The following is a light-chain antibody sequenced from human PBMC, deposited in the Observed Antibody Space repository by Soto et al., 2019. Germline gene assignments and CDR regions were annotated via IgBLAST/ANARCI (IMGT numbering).Light chain of an antibody. CDR3: QQYIHGYT. V-gene: IGKV3-15*01. CDR2: SAS. J-gene: IGKJ2*01. Sequence: EVVMTQSPATLPVFPGERVTLSCRASHSVSTSLAWYQQKPGQAPRLLIYSASTRATDIPARFSGSGSGTEFTLTINSLESEDFAVYYCQQYIHGYTFGQGTKLEIK. CDR1: HSVSTS.